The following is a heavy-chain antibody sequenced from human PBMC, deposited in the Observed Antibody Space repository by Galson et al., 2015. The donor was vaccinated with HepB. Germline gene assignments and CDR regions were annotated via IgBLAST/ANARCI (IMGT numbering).Heavy chain of an antibody. J-gene: IGHJ4*02. CDR3: ARYWGSGSYFDY. CDR2: ISSGSSTI. D-gene: IGHD3-16*01. CDR1: GFTFSSYS. Sequence: SLRLSCAASGFTFSSYSMNWVRQAPGKGLEWVSYISSGSSTIYYADSVKGRFTISRDNAKNSLYLQMNSLRAEDTAVYYCARYWGSGSYFDYWGQGTLVTVSS. V-gene: IGHV3-48*01.